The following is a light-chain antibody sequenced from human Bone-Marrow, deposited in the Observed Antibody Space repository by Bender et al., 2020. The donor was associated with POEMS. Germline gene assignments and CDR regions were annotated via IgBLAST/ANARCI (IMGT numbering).Light chain of an antibody. J-gene: IGLJ3*02. V-gene: IGLV1-36*01. CDR2: YDD. CDR1: SSNIGNHG. CDR3: SAWDDSLSGWV. Sequence: QSVVTQPPSLSEPPRQRVTISCSGSSSNIGNHGVNWYQQLPGVAPKLLISYDDLLTPGVSDRFSASKSGTSASLAIRELQSEDEALYYCSAWDDSLSGWVFGGGTTLTVL.